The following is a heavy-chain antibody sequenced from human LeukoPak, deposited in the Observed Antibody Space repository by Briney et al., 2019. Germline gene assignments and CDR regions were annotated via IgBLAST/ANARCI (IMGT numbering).Heavy chain of an antibody. CDR1: GGSISSYY. V-gene: IGHV4-59*01. CDR2: IYYSGST. J-gene: IGHJ6*04. CDR3: ASLSASYYAGV. Sequence: SSETLSLTCTVSGGSISSYYWSWIRQPPGKGLEWIGYIYYSGSTNYNPSLKSRVTISVDTSKNQFSLKLSSVTAADTAVYYCASLSASYYAGVWGKGTTVTVSS. D-gene: IGHD3-3*01.